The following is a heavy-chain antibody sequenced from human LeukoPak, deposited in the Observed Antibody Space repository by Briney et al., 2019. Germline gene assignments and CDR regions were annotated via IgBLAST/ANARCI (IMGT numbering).Heavy chain of an antibody. CDR3: ARGRYESGSPTHPDY. CDR2: IFYSGGT. D-gene: IGHD3-10*01. V-gene: IGHV4-59*01. CDR1: GGSISSYY. J-gene: IGHJ4*02. Sequence: SETLSLTCTVSGGSISSYYWSWVRQPPGKGREWVGYIFYSGGTNYNPSLKSRVTISVDTSKNQFSLKLSSVTAADTAVHYCARGRYESGSPTHPDYWGQGILVTVSS.